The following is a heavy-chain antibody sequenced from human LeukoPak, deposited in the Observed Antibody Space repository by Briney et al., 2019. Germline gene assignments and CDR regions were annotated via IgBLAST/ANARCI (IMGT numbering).Heavy chain of an antibody. CDR2: INHSGST. D-gene: IGHD6-19*01. CDR3: ARAQGSLSGWYLAFDY. V-gene: IGHV4-34*01. Sequence: SETLSLTCAVYGGSFSGYYWSWIRQPPGKGLEWIGEINHSGSTNYNPSLKSRVTISVDTSKNQFSLKLSSVTAADTAVYCCARAQGSLSGWYLAFDYWGQGTLVTVSS. CDR1: GGSFSGYY. J-gene: IGHJ4*02.